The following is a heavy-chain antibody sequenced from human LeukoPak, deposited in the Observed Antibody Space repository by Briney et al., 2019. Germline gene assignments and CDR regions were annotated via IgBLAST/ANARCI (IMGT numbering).Heavy chain of an antibody. CDR1: GYIFTTYF. CDR3: ARVRGHGDMIDY. CDR2: INPSGGST. Sequence: ASVTVSFKASGYIFTTYFMHWVRQAPGQGLEWMGFINPSGGSTGYSQKFQGRVTMTRDTSTSKVYMALSSLRSEDTAVYYCARVRGHGDMIDYWGQGTLVTVSS. D-gene: IGHD3-10*01. V-gene: IGHV1-46*01. J-gene: IGHJ4*02.